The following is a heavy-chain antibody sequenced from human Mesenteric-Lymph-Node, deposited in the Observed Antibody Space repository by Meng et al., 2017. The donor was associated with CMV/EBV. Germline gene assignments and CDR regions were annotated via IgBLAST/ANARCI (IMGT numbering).Heavy chain of an antibody. CDR3: VSDPALDP. CDR1: GFTFTIFV. CDR2: ISLTGRIT. V-gene: IGHV3-23*01. Sequence: RSCAASGFTFTIFVITWVRQSPGKGLECVSSISLTGRITFYADSVKGRFTISRDNSENTLFLQMTTLRAEDTAIYYCVSDPALDPWGQGTLVTVSS. J-gene: IGHJ5*02.